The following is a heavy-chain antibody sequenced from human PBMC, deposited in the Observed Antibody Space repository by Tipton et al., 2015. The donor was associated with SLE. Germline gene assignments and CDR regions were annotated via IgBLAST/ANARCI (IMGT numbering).Heavy chain of an antibody. D-gene: IGHD1-1*01. CDR1: EFTFSIYA. Sequence: SLRLSCAASEFTFSIYAMHWVRQAPGKGLEWVAVISYDGSDKYYADSVKGRFTISRDNSKNTLYLQMNSLRAEDTAVYYCARVVVGPVHDWFDPWGQGTLVTVSS. V-gene: IGHV3-30*04. CDR3: ARVVVGPVHDWFDP. CDR2: ISYDGSDK. J-gene: IGHJ5*02.